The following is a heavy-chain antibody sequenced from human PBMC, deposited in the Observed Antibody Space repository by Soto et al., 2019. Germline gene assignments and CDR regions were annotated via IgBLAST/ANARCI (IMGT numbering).Heavy chain of an antibody. Sequence: QVQLVESGGGVVQPGRALRLSCVAYGFTFSDYGMHWVRQAPGKGLEWVAAIWVDGDNEFYADSVKGRFTISRDNSKNTLYLQMNTLSADDTAVYYCAREHSSTWYNGMDVWGQGTTVTVSS. CDR3: AREHSSTWYNGMDV. CDR2: IWVDGDNE. J-gene: IGHJ6*02. D-gene: IGHD6-19*01. CDR1: GFTFSDYG. V-gene: IGHV3-33*01.